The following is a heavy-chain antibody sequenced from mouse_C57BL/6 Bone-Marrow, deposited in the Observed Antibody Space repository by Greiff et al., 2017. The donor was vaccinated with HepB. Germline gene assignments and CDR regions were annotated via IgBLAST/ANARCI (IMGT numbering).Heavy chain of an antibody. CDR1: GFTFSDYG. Sequence: EVMLVESGGGLVQPGGSLKLSCAASGFTFSDYGMAWVRQAPRKGPEWVAFISNLAYSIYYADTVTGRFTISRENAKNTLYLEMSSLRSEDTAMYYCARRDYSFAYWGQGTLVTVSA. CDR2: ISNLAYSI. D-gene: IGHD1-1*01. CDR3: ARRDYSFAY. J-gene: IGHJ3*01. V-gene: IGHV5-15*01.